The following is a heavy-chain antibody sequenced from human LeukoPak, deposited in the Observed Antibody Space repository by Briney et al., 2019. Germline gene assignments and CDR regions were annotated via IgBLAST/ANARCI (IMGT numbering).Heavy chain of an antibody. CDR1: GFTFSDYS. CDR2: ISSSDNSI. V-gene: IGHV3-11*01. J-gene: IGHJ2*01. D-gene: IGHD2-8*01. Sequence: GGSLRLSCAASGFTFSDYSMSWIRQAPGKGLEWVSYISSSDNSIYYADSVKGRFTISRDNAKNSLYLLMNSLRADDTAVYYCARAPMLHCTNGVCYSWYFDLWGRGTLVTVSS. CDR3: ARAPMLHCTNGVCYSWYFDL.